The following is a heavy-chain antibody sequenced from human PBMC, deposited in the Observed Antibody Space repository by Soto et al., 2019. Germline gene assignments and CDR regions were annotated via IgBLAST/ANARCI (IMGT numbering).Heavy chain of an antibody. D-gene: IGHD4-17*01. V-gene: IGHV4-39*01. CDR2: IYYSGST. CDR1: GGSITRSSYY. J-gene: IGHJ4*02. Sequence: QLQLQQSGPGLVKPSETLSLTCTVSGGSITRSSYYWGWIRQPPGKGLEWIGSIYYSGSTYYNPSLKSRVTISVDTSKNQFSLRLNSVTAADTALYYCASRPPTATTYPFDFWGQGTLVTVSS. CDR3: ASRPPTATTYPFDF.